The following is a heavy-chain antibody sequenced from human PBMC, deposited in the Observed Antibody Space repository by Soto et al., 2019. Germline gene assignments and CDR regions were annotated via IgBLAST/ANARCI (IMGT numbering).Heavy chain of an antibody. Sequence: EVQLVESGGGLVQPGGSLRLSCAASKFSFSGYWMHWVRQAPGKGLMWVSRVNPDGSTTTYADSVKGRFTISRDNAKNTVFLQMNSLRGDDTAVYYCAKVASGSYDWFDPWGQGTLVTVSS. V-gene: IGHV3-74*01. D-gene: IGHD1-26*01. CDR2: VNPDGSTT. J-gene: IGHJ5*02. CDR1: KFSFSGYW. CDR3: AKVASGSYDWFDP.